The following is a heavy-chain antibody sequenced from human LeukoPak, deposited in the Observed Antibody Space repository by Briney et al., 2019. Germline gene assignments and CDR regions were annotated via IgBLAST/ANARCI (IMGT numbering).Heavy chain of an antibody. CDR3: AKFMLLLYIPNFDY. D-gene: IGHD2-21*01. CDR1: GFTFSSYG. J-gene: IGHJ4*02. V-gene: IGHV3-30*02. CDR2: IRYDGSNK. Sequence: PGGSLRLSCAASGFTFSSYGMHWVRQAPGKGLEWVAFIRYDGSNKYYADSVKGRFTISRDNSKNTLYLQMNSLRAEDTAVYYCAKFMLLLYIPNFDYWGQGTLVTVSS.